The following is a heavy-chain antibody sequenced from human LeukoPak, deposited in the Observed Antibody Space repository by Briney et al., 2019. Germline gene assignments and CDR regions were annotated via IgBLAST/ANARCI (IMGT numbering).Heavy chain of an antibody. CDR2: IKQDGSEK. D-gene: IGHD6-19*01. V-gene: IGHV3-7*01. J-gene: IGHJ4*02. CDR1: GFTFSSYW. Sequence: PGGSLRLSCAASGFTFSSYWMGWVRQAPGKGLEWVANIKQDGSEKYYVDSVKGRFTISRDNAKNSLYLQVNSLRAEDTAVYYCARVQGSSGPGIFDYWGQGTLVTVSS. CDR3: ARVQGSSGPGIFDY.